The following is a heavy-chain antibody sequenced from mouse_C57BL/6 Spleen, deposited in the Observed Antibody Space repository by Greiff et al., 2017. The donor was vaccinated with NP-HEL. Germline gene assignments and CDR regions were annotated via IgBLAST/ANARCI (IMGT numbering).Heavy chain of an antibody. CDR1: GYAFSSYW. V-gene: IGHV1-80*01. CDR3: ARARYGNYGY. CDR2: IYPGDGDT. Sequence: VQLVESGAELVKPGASVKISCKASGYAFSSYWMNWVTQRPGKGLEWIGQIYPGDGDTQHNGKFKGKATLTADKTSSTAYMQLISLTSEDAAVYFCARARYGNYGYWGHGTTLTVSS. D-gene: IGHD2-1*01. J-gene: IGHJ2*01.